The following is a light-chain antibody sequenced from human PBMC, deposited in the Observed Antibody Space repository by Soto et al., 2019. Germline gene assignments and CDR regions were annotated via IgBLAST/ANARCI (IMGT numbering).Light chain of an antibody. CDR2: AAS. J-gene: IGKJ1*01. CDR1: QPVTNY. V-gene: IGKV1-39*01. Sequence: DIQMTQSPSSLSASVGDRVTITCRASQPVTNYLSWYQQKPGKAPKLFIYAASRLQSGVPSRFSGGGSGTDFTLTISSLQSEDFAVYYCQQYNNWPPWTFGQGTKVDIK. CDR3: QQYNNWPPWT.